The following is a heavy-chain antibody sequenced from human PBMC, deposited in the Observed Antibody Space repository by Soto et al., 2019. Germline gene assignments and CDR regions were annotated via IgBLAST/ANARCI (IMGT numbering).Heavy chain of an antibody. D-gene: IGHD6-13*01. CDR1: GFTFSSYS. CDR3: ARDPQPIATAGIYYLDY. Sequence: EVQLVESGGGLVQPGGSLRLSCAASGFTFSSYSMNWVRQAPGKGLEWVSYISGRTSFIYYTDSVKGRFTISRDNAKNSLHLQMNSLRAEDTAVYYCARDPQPIATAGIYYLDYWGQGTLVTVSS. V-gene: IGHV3-48*01. CDR2: ISGRTSFI. J-gene: IGHJ4*02.